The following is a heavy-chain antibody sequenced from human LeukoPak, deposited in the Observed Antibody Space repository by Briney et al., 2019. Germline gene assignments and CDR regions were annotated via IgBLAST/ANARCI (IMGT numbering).Heavy chain of an antibody. Sequence: GGSLILSCAASGHTFVDYAMHWGRRARGKGLESVQAIRWNSGSRAYADSVKGRFTISRDNAKHSLYLQMDSLRAEDTALYYCAKEGQVIDYWGEGTLVTVSS. D-gene: IGHD4-23*01. V-gene: IGHV3-9*01. J-gene: IGHJ4*02. CDR2: IRWNSGSR. CDR1: GHTFVDYA. CDR3: AKEGQVIDY.